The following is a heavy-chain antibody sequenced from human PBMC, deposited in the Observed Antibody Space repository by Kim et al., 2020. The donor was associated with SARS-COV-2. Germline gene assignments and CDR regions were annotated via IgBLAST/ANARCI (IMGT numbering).Heavy chain of an antibody. CDR3: ARWALSPNCSGGSCYGG. D-gene: IGHD2-15*01. J-gene: IGHJ4*02. Sequence: GGSLRLSCAASGFTFSDHYMDWVRQAPGKGLEWVGRTRNKANSYTTEYAASVKGRFTISRDDSKNSLYLQMNSLKTEDTAVYYCARWALSPNCSGGSCYGGWGQGTLVTVSS. CDR1: GFTFSDHY. V-gene: IGHV3-72*01. CDR2: TRNKANSYTT.